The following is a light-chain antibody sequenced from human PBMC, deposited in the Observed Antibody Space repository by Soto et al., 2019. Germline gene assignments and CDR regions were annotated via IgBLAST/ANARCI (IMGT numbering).Light chain of an antibody. J-gene: IGLJ1*01. CDR1: SSDIGGYNY. Sequence: QSALTQPASVSGSPGQSITISCTGTSSDIGGYNYVSWYQHHPGKAPKLMIFDVSYRPSGVSNRFSGSKSGNTASLTISGLQAEDEADYYCSSYIGSSTYVFGTGTKLTV. CDR2: DVS. CDR3: SSYIGSSTYV. V-gene: IGLV2-14*01.